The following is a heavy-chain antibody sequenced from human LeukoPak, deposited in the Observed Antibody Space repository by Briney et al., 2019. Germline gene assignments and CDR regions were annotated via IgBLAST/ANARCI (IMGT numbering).Heavy chain of an antibody. Sequence: GASVKVSCKTSGGTFSSSAITWVRQAPGQGLEWMGRIIPVLNITSYAQKFQGRVTITADTSTSTVYMELSSLRSEDTAVYYCARANRTYYYDSSGYYSPDYWGQGTLVTVSS. V-gene: IGHV1-69*04. J-gene: IGHJ4*02. CDR1: GGTFSSSA. D-gene: IGHD3-22*01. CDR3: ARANRTYYYDSSGYYSPDY. CDR2: IIPVLNIT.